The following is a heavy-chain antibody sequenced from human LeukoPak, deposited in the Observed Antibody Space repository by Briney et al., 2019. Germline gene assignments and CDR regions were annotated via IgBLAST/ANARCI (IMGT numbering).Heavy chain of an antibody. J-gene: IGHJ4*02. D-gene: IGHD6-19*01. Sequence: GASVKVSCKASGGTFSSYAISWVRQAPGQGLEWMGGIIPIFGTANYAQKFQGRVTITADESTSTAYMELSSLRSEDTAVYYCAVGRDIAVAANFDYWGQGTLVTVSS. CDR3: AVGRDIAVAANFDY. CDR1: GGTFSSYA. CDR2: IIPIFGTA. V-gene: IGHV1-69*01.